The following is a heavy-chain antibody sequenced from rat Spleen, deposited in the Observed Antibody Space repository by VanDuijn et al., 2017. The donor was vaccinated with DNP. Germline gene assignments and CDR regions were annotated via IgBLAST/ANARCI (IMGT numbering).Heavy chain of an antibody. CDR2: IIYDGSRT. D-gene: IGHD1-6*01. J-gene: IGHJ3*01. Sequence: EVQLVESGGGLVQPGRSLKLSCAASGFTFSDYNMAWVRQSPKKGLEWVATIIYDGSRTFYRDSVKGRFTISRDNAKSTLYLQMDSLRSEDTATYYCATGPRILRLDWFAYWGQGTLVTVSS. CDR1: GFTFSDYN. CDR3: ATGPRILRLDWFAY. V-gene: IGHV5S10*01.